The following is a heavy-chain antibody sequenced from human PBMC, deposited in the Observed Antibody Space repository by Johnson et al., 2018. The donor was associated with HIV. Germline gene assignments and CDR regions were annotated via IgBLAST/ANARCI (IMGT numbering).Heavy chain of an antibody. CDR1: GFTFSSYG. CDR2: IRYDGSNK. D-gene: IGHD6-13*01. V-gene: IGHV3-30*02. J-gene: IGHJ3*02. CDR3: AKDLYSSNWTNDAFDI. Sequence: QVQLVESGGGVVQPGGSLRLSCAASGFTFSSYGMHWVRQAQGKGLEWVAFIRYDGSNKYYADSVKGRFTISRDNSKNTLYLQMNRLRAEDTAVYYCAKDLYSSNWTNDAFDIWGQGTMVTVSS.